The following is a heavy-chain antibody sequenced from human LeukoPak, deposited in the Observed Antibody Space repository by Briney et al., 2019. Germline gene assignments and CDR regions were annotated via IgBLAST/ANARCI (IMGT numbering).Heavy chain of an antibody. Sequence: SETLSLTCTVSGGSISSYYWSWIRQPAGKGLEWIGEINHSGSTNYNPSLKSRVTISVDTSKNQFSLKLSSVTAADTAVYYCARDITIFGFSWFDPWGQGTLVTVSS. D-gene: IGHD3-3*01. CDR2: INHSGST. CDR1: GGSISSYY. V-gene: IGHV4-34*01. J-gene: IGHJ5*02. CDR3: ARDITIFGFSWFDP.